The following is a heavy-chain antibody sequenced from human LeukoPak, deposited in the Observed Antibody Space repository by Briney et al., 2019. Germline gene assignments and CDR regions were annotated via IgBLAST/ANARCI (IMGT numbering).Heavy chain of an antibody. CDR3: AKEAFDI. CDR1: GFTFSSYE. J-gene: IGHJ3*02. CDR2: ISSSGGTK. V-gene: IGHV3-48*03. Sequence: GGSLRLSCVASGFTFSSYEMNWVRQAPGKGLEWVSYISSSGGTKYYADSVKGRFTISRDNAKNSLYLQVNSLRAEDTALYYCAKEAFDIWGQGTMVTVSS.